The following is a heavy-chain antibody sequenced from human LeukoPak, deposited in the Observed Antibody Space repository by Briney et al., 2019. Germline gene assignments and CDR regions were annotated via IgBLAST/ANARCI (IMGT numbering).Heavy chain of an antibody. CDR1: GGSVSSGSYY. Sequence: SETLSLTCTVSGGSVSSGSYYWSWIRQPPGKGLEWIGYIYYSGSTNYNPSPKSRVTISVDTSKNQFSLKLSSVTAADTAVYYCARDASGYYGSGSYHYYYYGVDVWGKGTTVTVSS. CDR2: IYYSGST. V-gene: IGHV4-61*01. D-gene: IGHD3-10*01. J-gene: IGHJ6*04. CDR3: ARDASGYYGSGSYHYYYYGVDV.